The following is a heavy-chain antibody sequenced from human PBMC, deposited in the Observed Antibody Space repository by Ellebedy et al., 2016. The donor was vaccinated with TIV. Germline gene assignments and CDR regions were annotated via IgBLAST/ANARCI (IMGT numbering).Heavy chain of an antibody. CDR1: GYTFINYD. Sequence: ASVKVSCXASGYTFINYDITWVRQAPGQGLEWMGWISVSNGDTNYAQNLQGRVTMTTDRSTNTAYMELRSLRSDDTAVYYCARLNYSGRYRWGQGTLVTVSS. CDR3: ARLNYSGRYR. V-gene: IGHV1-18*01. J-gene: IGHJ5*02. D-gene: IGHD5-24*01. CDR2: ISVSNGDT.